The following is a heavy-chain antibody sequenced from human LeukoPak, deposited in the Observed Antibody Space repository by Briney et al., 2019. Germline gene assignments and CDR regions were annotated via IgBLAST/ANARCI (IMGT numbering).Heavy chain of an antibody. J-gene: IGHJ4*02. CDR3: ARAPTGIAAAGILY. V-gene: IGHV3-11*06. CDR2: ISSSSNYT. D-gene: IGHD6-13*01. CDR1: GFTFSDYY. Sequence: GGSLRLSCAASGFTFSDYYMSWIRQAPGKGLEWVSYISSSSNYTNYADSVKGRFTISRDNAKNSLYLQMNSLRAEDTAVYYCARAPTGIAAAGILYWGQGTLVTVSS.